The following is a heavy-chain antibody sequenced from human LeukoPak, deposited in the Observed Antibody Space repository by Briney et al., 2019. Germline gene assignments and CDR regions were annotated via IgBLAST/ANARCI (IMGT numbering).Heavy chain of an antibody. CDR2: IYPSGST. J-gene: IGHJ4*02. V-gene: IGHV4-61*02. D-gene: IGHD3-9*01. Sequence: SETLSLTCTVSGGSISSGSHYWSWIRQPAGKGLEWIGRIYPSGSTNYNPSLKSRVTISVDTSKNQFSLKLSSVTAADTAVYYCARRVPYYDILTGYSEYYFDYWGQGTLVTVSS. CDR1: GGSISSGSHY. CDR3: ARRVPYYDILTGYSEYYFDY.